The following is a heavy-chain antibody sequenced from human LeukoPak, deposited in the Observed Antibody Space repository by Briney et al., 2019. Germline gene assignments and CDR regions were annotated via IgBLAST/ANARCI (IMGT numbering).Heavy chain of an antibody. CDR3: AKDCGSYRDYFDY. CDR2: ISGSGGST. CDR1: GFTFNSYG. V-gene: IGHV3-23*01. D-gene: IGHD1-26*01. J-gene: IGHJ4*02. Sequence: GGSLRLSCAASGFTFNSYGVSWVRQAPGKGLEWVSAISGSGGSTSYADSVKGRFTISRDNSKNTVYLQMNSLRAEDTAVYYCAKDCGSYRDYFDYWGQGTLVTVSS.